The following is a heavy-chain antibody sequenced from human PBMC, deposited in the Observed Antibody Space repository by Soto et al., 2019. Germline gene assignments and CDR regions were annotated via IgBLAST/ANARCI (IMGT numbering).Heavy chain of an antibody. Sequence: SVTLSLTCAVNGGSLSGYYCSRIRQSPGKGLEWIGEINHRGSSDYNPSLKSRVTLSIVASMIPVTLELSSVTGAHTAVYYCARSDNRNSLYGEDVWGQGTAVIVSS. CDR3: ARSDNRNSLYGEDV. CDR2: INHRGSS. J-gene: IGHJ6*02. D-gene: IGHD1-7*01. CDR1: GGSLSGYY. V-gene: IGHV4-34*01.